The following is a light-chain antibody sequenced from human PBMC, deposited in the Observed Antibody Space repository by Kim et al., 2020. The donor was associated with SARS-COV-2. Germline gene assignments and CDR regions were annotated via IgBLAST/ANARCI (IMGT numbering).Light chain of an antibody. CDR3: NSRDSNDNVV. V-gene: IGLV3-19*01. Sequence: GWGQTVRTECQGDSLRSYYATWYQQQPGQAPILVIYGKNNRPSGIPDRFSGSSSGNTASLTITGTQAGDEADYYCNSRDSNDNVVFGGGTQLTVL. CDR1: SLRSYY. CDR2: GKN. J-gene: IGLJ2*01.